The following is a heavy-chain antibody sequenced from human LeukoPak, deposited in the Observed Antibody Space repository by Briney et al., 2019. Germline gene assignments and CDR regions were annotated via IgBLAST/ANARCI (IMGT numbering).Heavy chain of an antibody. CDR3: TRRGELLFDY. V-gene: IGHV3-73*01. J-gene: IGHJ4*02. D-gene: IGHD1-26*01. CDR1: GFTFSGSA. CDR2: IRGKANSYAT. Sequence: GGSLRLSCAASGFTFSGSAMHWVRQASGEGLEWVGRIRGKANSYATAYAASVKGRFTISRDDSKNTAYQQMNSLKTEDTAVYYCTRRGELLFDYWGQGTLVTVSS.